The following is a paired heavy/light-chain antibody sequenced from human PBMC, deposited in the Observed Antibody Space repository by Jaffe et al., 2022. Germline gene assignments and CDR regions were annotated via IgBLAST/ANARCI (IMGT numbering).Heavy chain of an antibody. CDR3: AKDGGYDILTGYYSPPYYYYYMDV. Sequence: QVQLVESGGGVVQPGGSLRLSCAASGFTFSSYGMHWVRQAPGKGLEWVAFIRYDGSNKYYADSVKGRFTISRDNSKNTLYLQMNSLRAEDTAVYYCAKDGGYDILTGYYSPPYYYYYMDVWGKGTTVTVSS. CDR2: IRYDGSNK. CDR1: GFTFSSYG. D-gene: IGHD3-9*01. J-gene: IGHJ6*03. V-gene: IGHV3-30*02.
Light chain of an antibody. CDR2: KAS. Sequence: DIQMTQSPSTLSASVGDRVTITCRASQSISSWLAWYQQKPGKAPKLLIYKASSLESGVPSRFSGSGSGTEFTLTISSLQPDDFATYYCQHHETFGQGTKVEIK. J-gene: IGKJ1*01. CDR3: QHHET. CDR1: QSISSW. V-gene: IGKV1-5*03.